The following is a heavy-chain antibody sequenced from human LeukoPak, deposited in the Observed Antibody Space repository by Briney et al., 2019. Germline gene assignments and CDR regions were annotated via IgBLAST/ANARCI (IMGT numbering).Heavy chain of an antibody. CDR3: ARDSVRGVIIPWGMDV. CDR1: GYTFSNYG. Sequence: ASVKVSCKASGYTFSNYGISWVRQAPGQGLEWMGIINPSGGSTNYAQKSQGRVTMTRDTSTSTVYMELSSLRSEDTAVYYRARDSVRGVIIPWGMDVWGQGTTVTVSS. V-gene: IGHV1-46*01. CDR2: INPSGGST. D-gene: IGHD3-10*01. J-gene: IGHJ6*02.